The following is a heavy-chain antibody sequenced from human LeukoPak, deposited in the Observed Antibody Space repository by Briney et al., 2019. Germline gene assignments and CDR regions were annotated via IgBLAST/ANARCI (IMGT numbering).Heavy chain of an antibody. D-gene: IGHD3-16*01. CDR2: ITWNGAFI. V-gene: IGHV3-9*01. CDR3: AKALGQD. CDR1: GFTFDDFS. Sequence: GGSLRLSCAASGFTFDDFSMHWVRQAPGKGLEWVSGITWNGAFIGYADSVQGRFTISRDNAKNSLYLEMRSLRTEDTALYYCAKALGQDWGQRTLVTVSS. J-gene: IGHJ4*02.